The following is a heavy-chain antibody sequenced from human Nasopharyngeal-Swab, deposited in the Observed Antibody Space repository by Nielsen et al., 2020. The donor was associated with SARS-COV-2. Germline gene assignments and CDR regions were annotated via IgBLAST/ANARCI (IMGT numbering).Heavy chain of an antibody. D-gene: IGHD3-22*01. J-gene: IGHJ6*02. Sequence: ASVKVSCKAPGYTFTSYAMHWVRQAPGQRLEWMGWINAGNGNTKFSQKFQGRVTITRDTSASTAYMELSSLRSEDTAVYYCARYYREGSGYFYYGMDVWGQGTTVTVSS. CDR1: GYTFTSYA. V-gene: IGHV1-3*01. CDR3: ARYYREGSGYFYYGMDV. CDR2: INAGNGNT.